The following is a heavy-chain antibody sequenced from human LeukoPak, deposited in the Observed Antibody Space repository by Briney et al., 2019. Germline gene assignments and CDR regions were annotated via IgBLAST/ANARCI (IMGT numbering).Heavy chain of an antibody. Sequence: ASVKVSCKASGGTFSSYAISWVRQAPGQGLEWMGGIIPIFGTANYAQKFQGRVTITADESTSTAYMELSSLRSEDTAVYYCLIRASGFGELSSIRYYYYGMDVWGQGTTVTVSS. V-gene: IGHV1-69*13. CDR2: IIPIFGTA. J-gene: IGHJ6*02. D-gene: IGHD3-10*01. CDR1: GGTFSSYA. CDR3: LIRASGFGELSSIRYYYYGMDV.